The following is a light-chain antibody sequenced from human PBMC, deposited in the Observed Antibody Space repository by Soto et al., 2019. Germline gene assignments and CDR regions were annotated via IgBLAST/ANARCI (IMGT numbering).Light chain of an antibody. V-gene: IGKV1-27*01. CDR3: QKYNRAPFT. Sequence: DIQMTQSPSSLSASVGDRVTITCPASQGISNFVAWYQQIPGKVPQLLISEASTLQSGVSSRFSGSGSGTDFTLTINNLQPEDVGTYYCQKYNRAPFTFGPGTKVGIK. J-gene: IGKJ3*01. CDR1: QGISNF. CDR2: EAS.